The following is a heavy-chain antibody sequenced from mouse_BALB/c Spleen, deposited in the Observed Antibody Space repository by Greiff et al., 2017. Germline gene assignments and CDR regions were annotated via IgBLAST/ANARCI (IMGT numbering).Heavy chain of an antibody. D-gene: IGHD2-3*01. J-gene: IGHJ1*01. CDR2: INPYNDGT. V-gene: IGHV1-14*01. CDR3: ARDDGYYVGYFDV. CDR1: GYTFTSYV. Sequence: VQLQQSGPELVKPGASVKMSCKASGYTFTSYVMHWVKQKPGQGLEWIGYINPYNDGTKYNEKFKGKATLTSDKSSSTAYMELSSLTSEDSAVYYCARDDGYYVGYFDVWGAGTTVTVSS.